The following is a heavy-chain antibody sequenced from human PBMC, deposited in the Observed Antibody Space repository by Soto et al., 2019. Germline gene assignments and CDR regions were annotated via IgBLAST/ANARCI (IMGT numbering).Heavy chain of an antibody. V-gene: IGHV4-34*01. J-gene: IGHJ5*02. D-gene: IGHD5-18*01. Sequence: PSETLSLTCAFYGLSFSGYYWSWIRQPPGKGLEWIGEINHSGSTNYNPSLKSRVTISVDTSKNQFSLKLSSVTAADTAVYYCARALGGRYSYGYVWFDPWGQGTLVTVSS. CDR1: GLSFSGYY. CDR2: INHSGST. CDR3: ARALGGRYSYGYVWFDP.